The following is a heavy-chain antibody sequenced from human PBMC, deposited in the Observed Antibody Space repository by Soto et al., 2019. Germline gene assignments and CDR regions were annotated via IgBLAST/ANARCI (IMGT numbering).Heavy chain of an antibody. D-gene: IGHD6-19*01. CDR2: INHSGST. J-gene: IGHJ4*02. V-gene: IGHV4-34*01. Sequence: QVQLQQWGAGLLKPSETLSLTCAVYGGSFSGYYWSWIRQPPGKGLEWIGEINHSGSTNYNPSLKSRVTISVDTSKNQFSLKLSSVTAADTAVYYCARANSIAVAGMPFDYWGQGTLVTVSS. CDR3: ARANSIAVAGMPFDY. CDR1: GGSFSGYY.